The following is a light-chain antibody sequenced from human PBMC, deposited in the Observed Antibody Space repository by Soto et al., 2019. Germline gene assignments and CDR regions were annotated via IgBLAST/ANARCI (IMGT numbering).Light chain of an antibody. J-gene: IGKJ5*01. V-gene: IGKV3-11*01. CDR2: DAS. Sequence: EIVLTQSPATLSLSPGERATLSCRASQSVSSYLAWYQQKPGQAPRLLIYDASNRATGIPARVSGSGSGTDFTRTISSQEPEDFAVYYCQQRSNWPPNTFGQGTRLEIK. CDR3: QQRSNWPPNT. CDR1: QSVSSY.